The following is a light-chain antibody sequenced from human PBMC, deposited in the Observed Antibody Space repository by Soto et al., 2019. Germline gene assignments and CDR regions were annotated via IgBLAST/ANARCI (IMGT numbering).Light chain of an antibody. Sequence: DIQMTQSPSSLSASVGDRVTIACRASQGISIYLAWCQQKPGKVPQLLIYDASTLQSGVPSRFSGSGSGTDFTLTISGLQPEDVATYYCQKYNGAPLTFGGGTKVEIK. CDR1: QGISIY. J-gene: IGKJ4*01. CDR3: QKYNGAPLT. CDR2: DAS. V-gene: IGKV1-27*01.